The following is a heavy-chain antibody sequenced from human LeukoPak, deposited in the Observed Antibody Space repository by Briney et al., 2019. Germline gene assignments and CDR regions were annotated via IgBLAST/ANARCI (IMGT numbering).Heavy chain of an antibody. V-gene: IGHV3-21*01. CDR3: ARDLSTPHDY. CDR1: RFTFSTYS. CDR2: ISSRSTYI. Sequence: GGSLRLSCAASRFTFSTYSMNWVRQAPGKGLEWVSSISSRSTYIYYADSVKGRFTISRDNAKNSLYLQMNSLRAEDTAVYYCARDLSTPHDYWGQGTLVTVSS. J-gene: IGHJ4*02.